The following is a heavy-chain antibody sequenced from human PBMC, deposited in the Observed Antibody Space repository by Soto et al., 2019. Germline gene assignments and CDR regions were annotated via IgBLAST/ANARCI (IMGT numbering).Heavy chain of an antibody. D-gene: IGHD5-18*01. V-gene: IGHV3-48*02. CDR3: ARDRYSYGSRYYYYGMDV. J-gene: IGHJ6*02. Sequence: GGSLRLSCAASGFTFSSYSMNWVRQAPGKGLEWVSYISSSSSTIYYADSVKGRFTISRDNAKNSMYLQMNSLRDEDTDVYYCARDRYSYGSRYYYYGMDVWGQGTTVTVSS. CDR2: ISSSSSTI. CDR1: GFTFSSYS.